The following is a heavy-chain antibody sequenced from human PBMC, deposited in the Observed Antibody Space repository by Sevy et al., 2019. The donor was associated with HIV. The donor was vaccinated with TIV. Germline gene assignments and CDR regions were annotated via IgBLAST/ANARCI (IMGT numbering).Heavy chain of an antibody. CDR2: IRRRSSTI. CDR3: ARITVTTHFDY. J-gene: IGHJ4*02. D-gene: IGHD4-17*01. CDR1: GFTFSSFI. V-gene: IGHV3-48*01. Sequence: GGSLRLSCAASGFTFSSFIMSWARQAPGKGLEWISYIRRRSSTIYYADSVMGRFTISRDDAENSLSLQMNSLRAEDTAVYYCARITVTTHFDYWGPGTLVTVSS.